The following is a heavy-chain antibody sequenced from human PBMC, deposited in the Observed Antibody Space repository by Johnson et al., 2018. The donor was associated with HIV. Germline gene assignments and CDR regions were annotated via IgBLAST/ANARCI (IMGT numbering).Heavy chain of an antibody. CDR3: ARDPGGSLGAFDI. V-gene: IGHV3-13*01. J-gene: IGHJ3*02. CDR2: IGPAGDT. D-gene: IGHD1-26*01. Sequence: VQLVESGGGVVQSGRSLRLSCAASGFTFRSYDMHWVRQATGKGLEWVSTIGPAGDTYYPGSVKGRFTISRDNSKNTLYLQMNSLRAEDTAVYYCARDPGGSLGAFDIWGQGTIVTVSS. CDR1: GFTFRSYD.